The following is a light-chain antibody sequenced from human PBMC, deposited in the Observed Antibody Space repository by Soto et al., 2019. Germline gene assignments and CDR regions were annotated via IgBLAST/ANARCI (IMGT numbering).Light chain of an antibody. Sequence: EIVLTQSPATLSLSPGERATLSCRASQSVSSFLAWYQHKPGQAPRLLIYDASNRATGIPARFSGSGSGTDFTLTISSLEPEDFAVYYCQQYEAVVTFGQGTKVEI. CDR1: QSVSSF. J-gene: IGKJ1*01. V-gene: IGKV3-11*01. CDR3: QQYEAVVT. CDR2: DAS.